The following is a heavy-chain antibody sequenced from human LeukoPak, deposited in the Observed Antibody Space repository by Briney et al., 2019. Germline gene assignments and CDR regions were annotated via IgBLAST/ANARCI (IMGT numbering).Heavy chain of an antibody. D-gene: IGHD3-22*01. CDR3: ARGRIAMIVVVHSFYYGMDV. CDR2: INDHSGNT. CDR1: GGSFSDYY. J-gene: IGHJ6*02. V-gene: IGHV4-34*01. Sequence: SETLSLTCAVYGGSFSDYYWTWIRQSPGKGLEWIGEINDHSGNTNYNPSLNSRVSISLEMSKNQLSLELRSVTAADTAVYYCARGRIAMIVVVHSFYYGMDVWGQGTTVTVSS.